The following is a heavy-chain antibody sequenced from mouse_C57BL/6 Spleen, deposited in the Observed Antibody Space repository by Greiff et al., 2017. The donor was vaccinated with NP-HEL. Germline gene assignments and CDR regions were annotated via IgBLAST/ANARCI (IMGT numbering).Heavy chain of an antibody. Sequence: QVQLQQSGAELMKPGASVKLSCKATGYTFTGYWIEWVKQRPGHGLEWIGEILPGSGSTNYNEKFKGKATFTADTSSNTAYMQLSSLTTEDSAIYYCARATFYYGSSYWYFDVWGTGTTVTVSS. CDR1: GYTFTGYW. J-gene: IGHJ1*03. CDR3: ARATFYYGSSYWYFDV. CDR2: ILPGSGST. D-gene: IGHD1-1*01. V-gene: IGHV1-9*01.